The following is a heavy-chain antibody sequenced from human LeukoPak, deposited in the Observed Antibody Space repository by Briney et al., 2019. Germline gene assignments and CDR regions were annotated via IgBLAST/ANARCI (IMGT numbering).Heavy chain of an antibody. Sequence: PGGSLRLSCEASGFTFSAYAMIWVRHAPGEGMEWFLSIGSDDKPHYSESVRGRFPIPRHNSKNTLFLQLHNLRVEDTALDYCARDRDYYVAVDVWGQGTTVTVSS. CDR2: IGSDDKP. V-gene: IGHV3-23*01. D-gene: IGHD3-10*02. J-gene: IGHJ6*02. CDR3: ARDRDYYVAVDV. CDR1: GFTFSAYA.